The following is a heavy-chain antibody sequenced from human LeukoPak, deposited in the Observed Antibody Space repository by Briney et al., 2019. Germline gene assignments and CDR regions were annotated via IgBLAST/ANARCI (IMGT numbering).Heavy chain of an antibody. J-gene: IGHJ5*02. CDR1: GYTFTSYG. Sequence: GASVKVSCKASGYTFTSYGISWVRQAPGQGLEWMGWISAYNGNTNYAQKLQGRVTMTTDTSTSTAYMELRSLRSDDTAVYYCARESKGSYSSSPGYWFDPWGQGTLVTVSS. CDR2: ISAYNGNT. D-gene: IGHD6-6*01. V-gene: IGHV1-18*01. CDR3: ARESKGSYSSSPGYWFDP.